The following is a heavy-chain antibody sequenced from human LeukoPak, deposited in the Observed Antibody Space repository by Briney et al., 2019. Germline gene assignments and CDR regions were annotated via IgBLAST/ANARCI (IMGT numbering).Heavy chain of an antibody. CDR3: AVRAYYYDSSGYR. V-gene: IGHV4-34*01. J-gene: IGHJ4*02. CDR2: INHSGST. CDR1: GGSFSGYY. Sequence: SETLSLTCAVYGGSFSGYYWSWIRQPPGEGLEWIGEINHSGSTNYNPSLKSRVTISVDTSKNQFSLKLSSVTAADTAVYYCAVRAYYYDSSGYRWGQGTPVTVSS. D-gene: IGHD3-22*01.